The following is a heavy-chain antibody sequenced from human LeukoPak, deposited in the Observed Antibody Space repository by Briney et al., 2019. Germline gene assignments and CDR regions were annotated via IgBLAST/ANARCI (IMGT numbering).Heavy chain of an antibody. Sequence: GGSLRLSCAASGFTFSSYAMSWVRQAPGKGLEWVSAISGSGGSTYYADSVKGRFTISRDNSKSTLYLQMNSLRAEDTAVYYCAKVRLRYSSRDYFDYWGQGTLVTVSS. V-gene: IGHV3-23*01. CDR2: ISGSGGST. CDR3: AKVRLRYSSRDYFDY. CDR1: GFTFSSYA. J-gene: IGHJ4*02. D-gene: IGHD6-13*01.